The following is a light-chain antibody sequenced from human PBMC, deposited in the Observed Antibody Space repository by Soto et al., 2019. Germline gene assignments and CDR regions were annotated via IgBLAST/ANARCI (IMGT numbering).Light chain of an antibody. Sequence: EIELTQSPATLSLSPGHRATLSCRASQSVSSFLVWYQQKPGQAPRLLIYDAVNRVTGIPARFSGGGSGTEFTLTITSLQSEDFAVYWCQQYNNWPLTFGPGTRLEI. CDR2: DAV. V-gene: IGKV3D-15*01. J-gene: IGKJ5*01. CDR3: QQYNNWPLT. CDR1: QSVSSF.